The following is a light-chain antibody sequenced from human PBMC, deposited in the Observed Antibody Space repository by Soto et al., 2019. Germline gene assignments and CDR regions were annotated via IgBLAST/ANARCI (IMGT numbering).Light chain of an antibody. CDR2: EDT. CDR1: ALPKKY. Sequence: SYELTQPSSVSVSPGQTARLTCSGDALPKKYAYWYQLKSGQAPVLVISEDTKRPSGIPERFFGSNSGTMATLTISGAQVEDEADYYCYSTDSSGHHRVFGGGTKLTGL. J-gene: IGLJ2*01. V-gene: IGLV3-10*01. CDR3: YSTDSSGHHRV.